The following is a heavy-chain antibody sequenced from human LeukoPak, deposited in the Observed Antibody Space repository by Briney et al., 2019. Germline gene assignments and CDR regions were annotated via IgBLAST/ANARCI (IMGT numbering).Heavy chain of an antibody. CDR1: GFAFSSYW. CDR3: ARVRDGNDY. V-gene: IGHV3-7*01. D-gene: IGHD1-1*01. J-gene: IGHJ4*02. Sequence: PGGSLRLSCAASGFAFSSYWMSWVRQAPGKGLEWVANIKRDGSGTYYVDSVKGRFTISRDNAKNSLYLQMNSLRAEDTAVYYCARVRDGNDYWGQGTLVTVSS. CDR2: IKRDGSGT.